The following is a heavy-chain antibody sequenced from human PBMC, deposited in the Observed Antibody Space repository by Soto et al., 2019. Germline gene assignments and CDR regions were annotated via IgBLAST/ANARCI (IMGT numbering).Heavy chain of an antibody. CDR2: ISPKSGGT. V-gene: IGHV1-2*02. CDR1: GYSFIDYY. CDR3: ARPPGYISDWYYFDL. J-gene: IGHJ4*02. Sequence: ASVKVSCKASGYSFIDYYMHWVRQAPGQGFEWMGRISPKSGGTNYAQKFEGRVTMTWDTSLNTAYMELSGLISEDTAVYHCARPPGYISDWYYFDLWGQGTLVTVSS. D-gene: IGHD3-9*01.